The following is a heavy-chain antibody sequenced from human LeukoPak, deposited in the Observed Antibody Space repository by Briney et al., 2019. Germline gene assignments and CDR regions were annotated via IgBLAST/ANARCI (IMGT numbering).Heavy chain of an antibody. D-gene: IGHD4/OR15-4a*01. Sequence: GGSLRLSCAASGFTFSSYGMHWVRQAPGKGLEWVAVISYDGSNKYYADSVKGRFTISRDNSKNTVYLEMNSLRAEDMALYYCAKDTYGGIFGFDYWGQGILVTVSS. CDR2: ISYDGSNK. CDR3: AKDTYGGIFGFDY. CDR1: GFTFSSYG. J-gene: IGHJ4*02. V-gene: IGHV3-30*18.